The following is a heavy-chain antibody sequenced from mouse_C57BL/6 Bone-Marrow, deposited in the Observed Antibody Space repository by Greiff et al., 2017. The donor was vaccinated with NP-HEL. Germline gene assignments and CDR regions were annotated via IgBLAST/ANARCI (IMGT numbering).Heavy chain of an antibody. Sequence: VQLQQSGAELLRPGASVKLSCTASGFNIKDDYMHWVKQRPEQGLEWIGWIDPENGDTEYASKFQGKATITADTSSNTAYLQLSSLTSEDTAVYYCTPYYYGSSSDYFDYWGQGTTLTVSS. CDR2: IDPENGDT. D-gene: IGHD1-1*01. CDR1: GFNIKDDY. V-gene: IGHV14-4*01. CDR3: TPYYYGSSSDYFDY. J-gene: IGHJ2*01.